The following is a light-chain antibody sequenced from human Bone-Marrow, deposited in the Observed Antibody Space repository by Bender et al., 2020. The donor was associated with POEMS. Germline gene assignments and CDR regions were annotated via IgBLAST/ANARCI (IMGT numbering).Light chain of an antibody. CDR1: SSDVGGYNL. CDR3: CSYAGSDTFGV. CDR2: DVS. J-gene: IGLJ3*02. V-gene: IGLV2-23*02. Sequence: QSALTQPASVSGSPGQSITISCTGTSSDVGGYNLVSWYQQHPGKAPKLLISDVSKRPSGVPDRFSGSKSGNTASLTVSGLQAEDEADYYCCSYAGSDTFGVFGGGTKLTVL.